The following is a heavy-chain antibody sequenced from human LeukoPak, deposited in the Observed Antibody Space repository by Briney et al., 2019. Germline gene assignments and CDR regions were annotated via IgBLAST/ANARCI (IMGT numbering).Heavy chain of an antibody. J-gene: IGHJ6*03. CDR1: GFTFSTYN. D-gene: IGHD5-12*01. CDR3: ARGGGYEAQYYYYYLDV. V-gene: IGHV3-21*01. CDR2: ITSSSSYI. Sequence: GGSLRLSCAASGFTFSTYNMNWVRQAPGKGLEWVSSITSSSSYIYYADSVKGRFTISRDNAKSSLYLQMNSLRDEDTAVYYCARGGGYEAQYYYYYLDVWGKGTTVTISS.